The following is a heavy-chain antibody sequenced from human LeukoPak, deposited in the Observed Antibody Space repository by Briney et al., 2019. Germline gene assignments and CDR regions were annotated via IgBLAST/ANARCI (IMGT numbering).Heavy chain of an antibody. CDR1: GFTFISYA. CDR3: ARDHQVLRYFDWQTRGYYFDY. Sequence: GRSLRLSCAASGFTFISYAMHRVSQAPGNGLEWVAVISYDGSNKYYADSVKGRFTISRDNSKNTLYPQMNSLRAEETAVYYCARDHQVLRYFDWQTRGYYFDYWGQGTLVTVSS. J-gene: IGHJ4*02. D-gene: IGHD3-9*01. CDR2: ISYDGSNK. V-gene: IGHV3-30*04.